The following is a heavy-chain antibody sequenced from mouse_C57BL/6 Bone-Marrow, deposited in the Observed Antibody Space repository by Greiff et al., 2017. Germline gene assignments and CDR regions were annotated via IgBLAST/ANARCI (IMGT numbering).Heavy chain of an antibody. J-gene: IGHJ2*01. CDR2: ISYDGSN. CDR3: ARDDGYCFDY. Sequence: EVKLMESGPGLVKPSQSLSLTCSVTGYSITSGYYWNWIRQFPGNKLEWMGYISYDGSNNYNPSLKNRISITRDTSKNQFFLKLNSVTTEDTATYYCARDDGYCFDYWGQGTTLTVSS. V-gene: IGHV3-6*01. D-gene: IGHD2-3*01. CDR1: GYSITSGYY.